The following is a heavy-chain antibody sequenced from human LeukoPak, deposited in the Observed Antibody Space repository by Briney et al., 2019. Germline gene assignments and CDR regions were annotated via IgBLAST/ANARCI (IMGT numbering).Heavy chain of an antibody. CDR3: ARAGRSDGWYFDY. D-gene: IGHD6-19*01. V-gene: IGHV4-59*01. J-gene: IGHJ4*02. CDR2: IYYSGST. CDR1: GGSISSYY. Sequence: SETLSLTCTASGGSISSYYWSWIRQPPGKGLEWIGYIYYSGSTNYNPSLKSRVTISVDTSKNQFSLKLSSVTAADTAAYYCARAGRSDGWYFDYWGQGTLVTVSS.